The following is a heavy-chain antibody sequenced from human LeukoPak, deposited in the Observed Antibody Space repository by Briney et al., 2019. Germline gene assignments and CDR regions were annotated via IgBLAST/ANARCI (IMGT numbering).Heavy chain of an antibody. V-gene: IGHV3-66*01. J-gene: IGHJ5*02. D-gene: IGHD3-16*01. Sequence: GGSLRLSCAASGFTVGLNYMSWVRQAPGKGLEWVSLIYSGGSTYYADSVKGRFTISRDYSKNTLYLQMNSLRAEDTAVYYCARGARTYVWNWFDPWGQGTLVTVSS. CDR2: IYSGGST. CDR3: ARGARTYVWNWFDP. CDR1: GFTVGLNY.